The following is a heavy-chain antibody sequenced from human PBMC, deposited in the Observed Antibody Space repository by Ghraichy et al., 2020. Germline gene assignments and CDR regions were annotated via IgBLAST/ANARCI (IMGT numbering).Heavy chain of an antibody. CDR3: ARGRGSSGMDV. CDR1: GGSFSGYY. Sequence: SETLSLTCAVYGGSFSGYYWSWIRQPPGKGLEWIGEINHSGSTNYNPSLKSRVTISVDTSKNQFSLKLSSVTAADTAVYYCARGRGSSGMDVWGQGTTVTVSS. CDR2: INHSGST. D-gene: IGHD2-2*01. V-gene: IGHV4-34*01. J-gene: IGHJ6*02.